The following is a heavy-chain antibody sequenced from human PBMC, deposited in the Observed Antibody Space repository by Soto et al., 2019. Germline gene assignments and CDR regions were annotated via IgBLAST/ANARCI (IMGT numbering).Heavy chain of an antibody. J-gene: IGHJ6*02. Sequence: PGESLKISCKGSGYSFTSYWISWVRQMPGKGLEWMGRIDPSDSYTNYSPSFQGHVTISADKSISTAYLQWSSLKASDTAMYYCGSGYYYGMDVWGQGTTVPGSS. D-gene: IGHD6-25*01. CDR2: IDPSDSYT. CDR1: GYSFTSYW. V-gene: IGHV5-10-1*01. CDR3: GSGYYYGMDV.